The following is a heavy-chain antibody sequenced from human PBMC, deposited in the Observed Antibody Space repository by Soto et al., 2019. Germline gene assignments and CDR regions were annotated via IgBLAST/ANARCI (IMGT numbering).Heavy chain of an antibody. Sequence: EVQLVESGGGLVQPGGSLRLSCAASGFTVSSNYMSWVRQAPGKGLEWVSVIYSGGSTYYADSVKGRFTISRNNSKNRLYLQMNSLRAEDTAVYYCAREAYDILTGYSDFDYWGQGTLVTVS. CDR1: GFTVSSNY. CDR3: AREAYDILTGYSDFDY. V-gene: IGHV3-66*01. J-gene: IGHJ4*02. CDR2: IYSGGST. D-gene: IGHD3-9*01.